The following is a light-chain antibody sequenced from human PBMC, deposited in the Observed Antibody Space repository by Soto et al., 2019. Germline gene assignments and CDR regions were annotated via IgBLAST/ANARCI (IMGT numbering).Light chain of an antibody. J-gene: IGLJ1*01. CDR1: SSNIGAGYD. CDR2: DDS. V-gene: IGLV1-40*01. Sequence: QSVLTQPRSVSGAPGQRVTISCTGSSSNIGAGYDLHWYQHLPGTAPKLLIYDDSNRPSGVPDRFSGSRSGTSASLAITGLQADDEADYYCQSFDSSLSAYVVGTGTKVPVL. CDR3: QSFDSSLSAYV.